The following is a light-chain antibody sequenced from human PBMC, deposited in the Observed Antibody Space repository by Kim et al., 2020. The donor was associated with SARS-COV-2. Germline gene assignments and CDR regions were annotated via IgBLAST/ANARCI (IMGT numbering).Light chain of an antibody. J-gene: IGLJ2*01. Sequence: SYELTQPPSVSVSPGQTASITCSGDKLGNKYASWYQQKPGQSPVLVIYQDNKRPSGIPERFSGSNSGNTATLTISGTQAMDEADYYCQAWDSSSVVFGGGTQLT. CDR3: QAWDSSSVV. CDR1: KLGNKY. V-gene: IGLV3-1*01. CDR2: QDN.